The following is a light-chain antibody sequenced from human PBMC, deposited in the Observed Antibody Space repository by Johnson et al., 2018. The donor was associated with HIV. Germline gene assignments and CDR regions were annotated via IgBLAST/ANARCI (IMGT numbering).Light chain of an antibody. CDR3: GTWDSSLIAV. J-gene: IGLJ1*01. V-gene: IGLV1-51*02. CDR1: SSNIGNNY. CDR2: ENN. Sequence: QSVLTQSPSVSAAPGQKVTISCSGSSSNIGNNYVSWYQQLPGTAPKLLIYENNKRPSGFPDRFSGSKSGTSATLGITGLQTGYEADYYCGTWDSSLIAVFGTGTKVTVL.